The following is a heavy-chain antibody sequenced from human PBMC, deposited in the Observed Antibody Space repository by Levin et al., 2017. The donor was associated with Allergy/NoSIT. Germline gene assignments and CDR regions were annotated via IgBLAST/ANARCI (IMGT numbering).Heavy chain of an antibody. J-gene: IGHJ4*02. D-gene: IGHD2-21*01. CDR2: INTDGTTT. V-gene: IGHV3-74*03. CDR1: GFTFSNYW. Sequence: GGSLRLSCAASGFTFSNYWMHWVRQVPGEGLVWVSRINTDGTTTTYADSVKGRFTISRDNAENTLYLQMSSLRGEDTALYYCAILAYCGGGADCYPFDFWGQGTLVTVSS. CDR3: AILAYCGGGADCYPFDF.